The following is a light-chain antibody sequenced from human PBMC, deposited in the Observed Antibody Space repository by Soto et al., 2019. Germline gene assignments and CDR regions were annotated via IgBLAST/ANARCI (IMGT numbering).Light chain of an antibody. V-gene: IGKV3-15*01. CDR2: GAY. J-gene: IGKJ5*01. CDR1: QSVSSN. Sequence: DIVMTQSPDSLALSPGEGATLSCRASQSVSSNFAWYQQKPGQAPRLLIYGAYTRATGFPATFSGSGSGTEFTLTISSLQSEDFAVYYCQQYNKWSPITFGQGTRLEIK. CDR3: QQYNKWSPIT.